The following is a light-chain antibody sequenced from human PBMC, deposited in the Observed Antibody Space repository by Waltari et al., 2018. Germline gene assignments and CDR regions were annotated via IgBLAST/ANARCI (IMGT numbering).Light chain of an antibody. J-gene: IGKJ2*01. CDR2: DAS. CDR1: QSVRRNS. Sequence: EIVLTQLPGTLSLSPGERATLACRASQSVRRNSVAWYKQKPRHAPRLLIYDASSRATGIPDRFGGSGSGTDFILTISRLAPEDLAVYYCQQYGNSPGTFGQGTKLQIK. CDR3: QQYGNSPGT. V-gene: IGKV3-20*01.